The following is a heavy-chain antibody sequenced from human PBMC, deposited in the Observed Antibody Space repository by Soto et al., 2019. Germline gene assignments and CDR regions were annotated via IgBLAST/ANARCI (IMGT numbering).Heavy chain of an antibody. D-gene: IGHD6-13*01. CDR1: GFTFSSYA. Sequence: QVQLVDSGGGVVQPGRSLRLSCAACGFTFSSYAMHWVRQAPGKGLEWVAVISYDGSNKYYADSVKGRFTISRDNSKNTLYLQMNSLRAEDTAVYYCARDREGGIAAAGILDYWGQGTLVTVSS. CDR3: ARDREGGIAAAGILDY. CDR2: ISYDGSNK. J-gene: IGHJ4*02. V-gene: IGHV3-30-3*01.